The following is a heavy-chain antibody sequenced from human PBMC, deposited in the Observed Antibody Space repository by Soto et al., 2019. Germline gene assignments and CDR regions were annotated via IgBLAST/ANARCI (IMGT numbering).Heavy chain of an antibody. CDR2: ISDNNGNT. CDR3: AKGPRNWGFDY. CDR1: GYTLTSYG. J-gene: IGHJ4*02. D-gene: IGHD7-27*01. Sequence: GASVKVSCKASGYTLTSYGISWVRQGPGQGLEWMGWISDNNGNTNYAQKFQGRVSMTTDTSTSTAYMELSSLTSEDTAVYYCAKGPRNWGFDYWGQGTLVTVSS. V-gene: IGHV1-18*01.